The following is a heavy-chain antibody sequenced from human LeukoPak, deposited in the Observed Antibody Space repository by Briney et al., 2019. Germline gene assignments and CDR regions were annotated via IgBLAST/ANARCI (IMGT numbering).Heavy chain of an antibody. V-gene: IGHV3-23*01. CDR3: QMNSLRAEDTAVYYCAKDSAGYSYGFDS. D-gene: IGHD5-18*01. CDR1: GFTFSSYA. CDR2: ISGNGRST. J-gene: IGHJ4*02. Sequence: PGGSLRLSCAASGFTFSSYAMSWVRQAPGKGLEWVSSISGNGRSTFYADSVKGRFTISRDDSKNTLYLQMTRSRDNYKNTPYLQMNSLRAEDTAVYYCAKDSAGYSYGFDSWGQGTLVTVSS.